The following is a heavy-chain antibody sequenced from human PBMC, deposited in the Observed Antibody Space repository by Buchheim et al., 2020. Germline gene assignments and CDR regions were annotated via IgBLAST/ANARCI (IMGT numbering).Heavy chain of an antibody. D-gene: IGHD6-13*01. CDR3: ARDKLAEQLVIDY. V-gene: IGHV3-48*01. CDR2: ISSSSSTI. Sequence: EVQLVESGGGLVQPGGSLRLSCAASGFTFSSYSMNWVRQAPGKGLEWVSYISSSSSTIYYADSVKGRFTISRDNAKNSLYLQMNSLRAEDTAVYYCARDKLAEQLVIDYWGQGTL. CDR1: GFTFSSYS. J-gene: IGHJ4*02.